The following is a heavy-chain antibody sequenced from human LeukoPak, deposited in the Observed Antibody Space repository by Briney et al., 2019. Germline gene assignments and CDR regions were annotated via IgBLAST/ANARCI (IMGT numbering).Heavy chain of an antibody. CDR3: ASHSSGY. CDR2: ISGSGSTI. J-gene: IGHJ4*02. Sequence: GGSLRLSCAASGFTFSSYAMSWVRQAPGRGLEWVSAISGSGSTIYYADSVKGRFTISRDNAKNSLYLQMNSLRAEDTAVYYCASHSSGYWGQGTLVTVSS. CDR1: GFTFSSYA. V-gene: IGHV3-48*04. D-gene: IGHD6-6*01.